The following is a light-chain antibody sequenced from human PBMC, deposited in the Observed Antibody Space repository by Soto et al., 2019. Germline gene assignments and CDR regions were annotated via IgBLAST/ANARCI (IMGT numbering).Light chain of an antibody. V-gene: IGLV2-14*01. CDR1: NSDVGGYNY. CDR2: DVS. Sequence: QSVLTQPASVSGSPGQSITISCTGTNSDVGGYNYVSWYQQHPGKAPKLMMYDVSNRPSRVSNRFSGSKSGNTASLTISGLQAEDAADYYCSSYTSRSTLVVFGGGTKLTVL. CDR3: SSYTSRSTLVV. J-gene: IGLJ2*01.